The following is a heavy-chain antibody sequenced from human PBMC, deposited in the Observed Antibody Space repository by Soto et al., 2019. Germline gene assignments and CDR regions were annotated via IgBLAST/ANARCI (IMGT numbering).Heavy chain of an antibody. CDR2: IYSGGDT. J-gene: IGHJ4*02. D-gene: IGHD4-17*01. Sequence: EAHLVGSGGGLVQPGGSLRLSCAASGFAVSPNYLSWVRQAPGKGLEWVSLIYSGGDTDYADSVRGRFTISRDNSKNTLYLQMNSLKAEDTAVYYCATRMTTAPYWGQGALVNVSS. V-gene: IGHV3-66*01. CDR3: ATRMTTAPY. CDR1: GFAVSPNY.